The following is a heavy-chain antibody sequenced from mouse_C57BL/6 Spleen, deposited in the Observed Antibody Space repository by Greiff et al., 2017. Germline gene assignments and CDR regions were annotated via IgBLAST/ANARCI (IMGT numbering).Heavy chain of an antibody. CDR3: ARPYSNYGYAMDY. CDR1: GYSITSGYY. V-gene: IGHV3-6*01. J-gene: IGHJ4*01. Sequence: EVKLMESGPGLVKPSPSLSLTCSVTGYSITSGYYWNWIRQFPGNKLEWMGYISYDGSNNYNPSLKNRISITRDTSKNQCFLKLNSVTTEDTATYYGARPYSNYGYAMDYWGQGTSVTVSS. D-gene: IGHD2-5*01. CDR2: ISYDGSN.